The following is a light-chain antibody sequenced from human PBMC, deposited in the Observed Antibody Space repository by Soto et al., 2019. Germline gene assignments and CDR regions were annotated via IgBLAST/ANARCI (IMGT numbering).Light chain of an antibody. CDR1: QGISSY. CDR2: AAS. CDR3: QQLISYPLI. J-gene: IGKJ4*01. V-gene: IGKV1-9*01. Sequence: DIQLTPSPSFLSASVGDRVTITCRSSQGISSYLAWYQQKPGKAPNLLIYAASTLQSGVPSRFSGSGSGTEFTLTISSLQPEDFATYYCQQLISYPLIFAGGTKVEIK.